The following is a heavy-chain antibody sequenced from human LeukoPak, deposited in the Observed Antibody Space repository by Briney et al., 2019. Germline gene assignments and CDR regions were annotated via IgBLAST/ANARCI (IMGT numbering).Heavy chain of an antibody. D-gene: IGHD3-22*01. Sequence: PGGSLRLSCAASGFTFSSYSMNWVRQAPGKGLEWVSSISSSSYIYYVDSVKGRFTISRDNAKNSLYLQMNSLRAEDTAVYYCARDGGYYDSSGYYRDYYYYYVMDVWGQGTTVTVSS. CDR1: GFTFSSYS. CDR3: ARDGGYYDSSGYYRDYYYYYVMDV. CDR2: ISSSSYI. V-gene: IGHV3-21*01. J-gene: IGHJ6*02.